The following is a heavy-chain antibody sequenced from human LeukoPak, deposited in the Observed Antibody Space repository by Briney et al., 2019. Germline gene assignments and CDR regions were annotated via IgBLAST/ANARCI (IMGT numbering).Heavy chain of an antibody. V-gene: IGHV3-7*01. D-gene: IGHD6-13*01. CDR1: GFTLSNFW. J-gene: IGHJ4*02. CDR3: AAEPGIAAAGTNY. CDR2: IKQDGSEK. Sequence: GGSLRLSCAVSGFTLSNFWMAWVRQAPGKGLEWVANIKQDGSEKYYADSVKGRFTISRDNAKNSLYLQMNTLRVEDTAVYYCAAEPGIAAAGTNYWGQGTLVTVSS.